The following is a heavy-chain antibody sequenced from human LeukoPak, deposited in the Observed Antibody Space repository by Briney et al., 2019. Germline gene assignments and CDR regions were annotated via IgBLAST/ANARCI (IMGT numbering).Heavy chain of an antibody. CDR2: ISGSGGST. CDR3: WGIASSYMDV. CDR1: GFTFSSYG. V-gene: IGHV3-23*01. J-gene: IGHJ6*03. Sequence: GGSLRLSCAASGFTFSSYGMSWVRQAPGKGLEWVSAISGSGGSTYYADSVKGRFTISRDNSKNTLYLQMNSLRAEDTAVYYCWGIASSYMDVWGKGTTVTISS. D-gene: IGHD7-27*01.